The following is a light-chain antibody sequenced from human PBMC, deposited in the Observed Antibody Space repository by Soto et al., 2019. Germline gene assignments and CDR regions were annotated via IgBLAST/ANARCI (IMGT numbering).Light chain of an antibody. CDR3: QTWGTGSVV. V-gene: IGLV4-69*01. CDR2: LNSDGSH. CDR1: SGHSSYA. J-gene: IGLJ2*01. Sequence: QSVLTQSPSASASLGASVKLTCTLSSGHSSYAIAWHQQHPEKGPRYLMKLNSDGSHSKGDGIPDRFSGSSSGAERYLTISSLQSEDEADYYCQTWGTGSVVFGGGTQLTVL.